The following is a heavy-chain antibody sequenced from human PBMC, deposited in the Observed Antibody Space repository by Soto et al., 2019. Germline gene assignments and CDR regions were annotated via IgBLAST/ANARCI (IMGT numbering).Heavy chain of an antibody. D-gene: IGHD3-10*01. J-gene: IGHJ6*02. CDR2: ITSSSSYI. V-gene: IGHV3-21*02. CDR3: ARDGEAHYGLDV. Sequence: EVQLVESGGGLVKPGGSLRLSCAASGFTFSSYSRNWVRQAPGKGLEWVSFITSSSSYIFYADSLEGRFTVSRDNAKNSVYLHMSSLRAEDTAVYYCARDGEAHYGLDVWGQGTTVTVSS. CDR1: GFTFSSYS.